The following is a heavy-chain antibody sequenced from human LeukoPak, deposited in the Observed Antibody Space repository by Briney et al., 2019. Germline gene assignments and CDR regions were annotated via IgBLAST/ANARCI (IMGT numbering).Heavy chain of an antibody. CDR1: GFTFTSSV. D-gene: IGHD1-26*01. CDR2: IVVGSGNT. CDR3: ARDGESSYGYAFDI. V-gene: IGHV1-58*02. J-gene: IGHJ3*02. Sequence: GASVKVSCKASGFTFTSSVMQWVRPARGQRLEWIGWIVVGSGNTNYAQKFQERVTITRDMSTSTAYMELSSLRSEDTAVYYCARDGESSYGYAFDIWGQGTMVTVSS.